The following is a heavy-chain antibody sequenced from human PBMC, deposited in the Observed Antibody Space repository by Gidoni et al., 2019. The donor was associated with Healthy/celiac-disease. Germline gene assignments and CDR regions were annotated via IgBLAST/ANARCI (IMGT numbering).Heavy chain of an antibody. CDR2: IWYDGSNK. CDR1: GFTFRSYG. V-gene: IGHV3-33*01. CDR3: ARATYSSSWSEYYFDY. J-gene: IGHJ4*02. D-gene: IGHD6-13*01. Sequence: QVQLVESGGGVVQPGRSLRLSCAASGFTFRSYGMHWVRQAPGKGLEWVAVIWYDGSNKYYADSVKGRFTISRDNSKNTLYLQMNSLRAEDTAVYYCARATYSSSWSEYYFDYWGQGTLVTVSS.